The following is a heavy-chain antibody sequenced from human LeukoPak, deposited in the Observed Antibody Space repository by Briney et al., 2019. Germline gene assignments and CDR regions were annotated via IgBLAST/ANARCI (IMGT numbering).Heavy chain of an antibody. CDR3: ARTTEGYAGGPGYSYYYYMDV. CDR1: GGSFSGYY. V-gene: IGHV4-59*01. Sequence: SETLSLTCAVYGGSFSGYYWSWIRQPPGKGLEWIGYIHYSGSTHYNPSLKSRVTISVDTSKNQVSLKLRSVTAADTAVYYCARTTEGYAGGPGYSYYYYMDVWGKGTTVTISS. J-gene: IGHJ6*03. CDR2: IHYSGST. D-gene: IGHD5-12*01.